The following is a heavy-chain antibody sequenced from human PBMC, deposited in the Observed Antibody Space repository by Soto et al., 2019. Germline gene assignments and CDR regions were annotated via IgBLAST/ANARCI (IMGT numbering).Heavy chain of an antibody. Sequence: GGSLRLSCAASGFTFSSYSMNWVCQAPGKGLEWVSSITGSSTYIYYADSVKGRFTISRDNAKNSLSLQMNSLRAEDTAVYYCARVVDYYDPYYYYGMDVWGQGTTVTVSS. CDR1: GFTFSSYS. CDR2: ITGSSTYI. D-gene: IGHD3-22*01. V-gene: IGHV3-21*01. J-gene: IGHJ6*02. CDR3: ARVVDYYDPYYYYGMDV.